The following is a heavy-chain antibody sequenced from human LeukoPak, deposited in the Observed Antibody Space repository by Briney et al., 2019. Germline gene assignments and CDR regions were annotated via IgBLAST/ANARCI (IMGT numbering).Heavy chain of an antibody. CDR3: ARLWCDYVWGSYRYASYYFDY. D-gene: IGHD3-16*02. CDR2: IYTSGST. CDR1: GGSISSYY. J-gene: IGHJ4*02. V-gene: IGHV4-4*07. Sequence: KASETLSLTCTVSGGSISSYYWSWIRQPAGKGLEWIGRIYTSGSTNYNPSLKSRVTMSVDTSKNQFSLKLSSVTAADTAVYYCARLWCDYVWGSYRYASYYFDYWGQGTLVTVSS.